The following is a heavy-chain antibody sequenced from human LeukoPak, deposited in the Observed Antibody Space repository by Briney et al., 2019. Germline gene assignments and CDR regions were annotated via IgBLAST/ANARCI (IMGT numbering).Heavy chain of an antibody. J-gene: IGHJ4*02. CDR1: GGSISSYY. CDR3: ARLQIIDY. V-gene: IGHV4-34*01. Sequence: PSETLSLTCTVSGGSISSYYWSWIRQPPGKGLEWIGEINHSGSTNYNPSLKSRVTISVDTSKNQFSLKLSSVTAADTAVYYCARLQIIDYWGQGTLVTVSS. CDR2: INHSGST.